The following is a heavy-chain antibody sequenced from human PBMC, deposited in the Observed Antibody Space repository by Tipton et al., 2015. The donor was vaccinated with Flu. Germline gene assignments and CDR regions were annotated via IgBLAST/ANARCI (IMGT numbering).Heavy chain of an antibody. CDR3: AKDLSRGYRLDDAFDI. D-gene: IGHD5-12*01. CDR2: TKQDGSDK. J-gene: IGHJ3*02. CDR1: GFTFSSYW. V-gene: IGHV3-7*01. Sequence: SLRLSCVASGFTFSSYWMSWVRQAPGKGLEWVANTKQDGSDKYYVDSVKGRFTISRDNSKNTLYLQMNSLRHEDTAVYYCAKDLSRGYRLDDAFDIWGQGTMVTVSS.